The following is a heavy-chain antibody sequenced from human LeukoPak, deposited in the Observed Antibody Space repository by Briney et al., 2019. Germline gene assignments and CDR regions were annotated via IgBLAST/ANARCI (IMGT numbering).Heavy chain of an antibody. D-gene: IGHD2-15*01. CDR3: ARESMAVESSYFDY. J-gene: IGHJ4*02. CDR1: GFTFNSYS. V-gene: IGHV3-21*01. CDR2: ISTRCMYI. Sequence: GFLRLSCAASGFTFNSYSMNWVRQAPGKGLEWLSSISTRCMYIYYVDSVEGRFTSSRDNAKSSLFLQMNSLRAEDTAVYYCARESMAVESSYFDYWGQGTL.